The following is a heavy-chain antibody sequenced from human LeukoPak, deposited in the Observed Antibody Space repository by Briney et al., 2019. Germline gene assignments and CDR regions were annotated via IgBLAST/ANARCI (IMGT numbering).Heavy chain of an antibody. CDR2: IIPIFGTA. D-gene: IGHD6-19*01. V-gene: IGHV1-69*06. Sequence: GASVKVSCKASGGTFSSYAISWVRQAPGQGLEWMGGIIPIFGTANYAQKFQGRVTITADKSTSTAYMELSSLRSEDTVVYYCARDEIAVADLWGQGTMVTVSS. CDR1: GGTFSSYA. CDR3: ARDEIAVADL. J-gene: IGHJ3*01.